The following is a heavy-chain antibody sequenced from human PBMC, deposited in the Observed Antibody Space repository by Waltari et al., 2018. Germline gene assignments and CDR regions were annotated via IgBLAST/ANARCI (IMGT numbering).Heavy chain of an antibody. Sequence: QVQLQQWGAGLLKPSETLSLTCAVSCASFRNYYCNWTRQSPGTGLEWIGEVNHSGTTNYNPSLKSRVTISLDTSKNQFSLKLTSVTAADTAVYYCATTRGYELLSSFDFWGQGTLVTVSS. V-gene: IGHV4-34*02. CDR2: VNHSGTT. CDR1: CASFRNYY. J-gene: IGHJ4*02. D-gene: IGHD3-10*01. CDR3: ATTRGYELLSSFDF.